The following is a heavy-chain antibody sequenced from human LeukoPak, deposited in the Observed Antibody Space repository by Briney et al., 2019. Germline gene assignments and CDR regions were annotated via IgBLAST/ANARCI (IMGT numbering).Heavy chain of an antibody. Sequence: GGSLRLSCAASGFTVSNNYMSWVRQAPGKGLEWLSVIYSDGSTYYVGSVKGRFTISRDNSKNTLYLQVNSLRVEDTAVYYCARGRNSFGIASSSWSHDVFDIWGQGTMVTVSS. CDR1: GFTVSNNY. CDR3: ARGRNSFGIASSSWSHDVFDI. V-gene: IGHV3-53*01. CDR2: IYSDGST. D-gene: IGHD6-13*01. J-gene: IGHJ3*02.